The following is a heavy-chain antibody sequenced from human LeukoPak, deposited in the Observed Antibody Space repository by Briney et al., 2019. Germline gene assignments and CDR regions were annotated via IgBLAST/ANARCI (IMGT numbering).Heavy chain of an antibody. CDR2: IYYSGSS. J-gene: IGHJ4*02. CDR1: GGSISSSFNY. V-gene: IGHV4-39*01. CDR3: ASLPYYYDSSGFV. Sequence: SETLPLTCTVSGGSISSSFNYWGWIRQPPGKGLEWIGSIYYSGSSYYNPSLESRVTISVDTSKNQFSLKLSSVTAADTAVYYCASLPYYYDSSGFVWGQGTLVTVSS. D-gene: IGHD3-22*01.